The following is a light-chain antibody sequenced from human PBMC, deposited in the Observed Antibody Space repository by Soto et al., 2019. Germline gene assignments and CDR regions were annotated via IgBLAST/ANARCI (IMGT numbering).Light chain of an antibody. V-gene: IGKV1-17*01. CDR3: QQYNSYST. CDR2: AAS. J-gene: IGKJ1*01. CDR1: QGIRNE. Sequence: QVTPSPSSLSASVGAPFTITCRASQGIRNELGWHQQKPGKAPKLLIYAASTLQSEVPSRFSGSGSGTEFTLTISSLQPDDFATYYCQQYNSYSTFGQGTKVDIK.